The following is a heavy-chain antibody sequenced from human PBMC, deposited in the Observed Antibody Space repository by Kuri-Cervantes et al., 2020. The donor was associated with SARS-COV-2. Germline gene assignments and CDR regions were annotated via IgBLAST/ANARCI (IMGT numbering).Heavy chain of an antibody. D-gene: IGHD3-3*01. J-gene: IGHJ4*02. Sequence: GESLKISCAASGFTFDDYGMSWVRQAPGKRLEWVSGINWNGGSTGYADSVKGRFTISRDNAKNSLYLQMNSLRAEDTAVYYCTRLHNDFWSGPFDYWGQGTLVTVSS. V-gene: IGHV3-20*04. CDR2: INWNGGST. CDR3: TRLHNDFWSGPFDY. CDR1: GFTFDDYG.